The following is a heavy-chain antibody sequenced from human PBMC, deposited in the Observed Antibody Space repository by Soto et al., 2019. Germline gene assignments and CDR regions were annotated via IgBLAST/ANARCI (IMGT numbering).Heavy chain of an antibody. CDR3: ARANQSGWYSMNWFDP. CDR2: TYYRSKWYN. Sequence: TLSLTCAISGDSVSSNSAAWNWIRQSPSRGLEWLGRTYYRSKWYNDYAVSVKSRITINPDTSKNQFSLQLNSVTPEDTAVYYCARANQSGWYSMNWFDPWGQGTLVTVSS. CDR1: GDSVSSNSAA. J-gene: IGHJ5*02. D-gene: IGHD6-19*01. V-gene: IGHV6-1*01.